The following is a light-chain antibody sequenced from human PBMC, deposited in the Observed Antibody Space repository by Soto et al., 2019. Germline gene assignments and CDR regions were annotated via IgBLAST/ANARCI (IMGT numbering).Light chain of an antibody. CDR1: SGDVGHYNF. CDR3: CSFAGSNTYVV. V-gene: IGLV2-11*01. Sequence: QSVLIQPRSVSGSPGQSVTISCTGTSGDVGHYNFVSWYQHHPGKAPKPMIYRVSQRPSGVPDRFSGSKSGNTASLTISGLQAEDEADYYCCSFAGSNTYVVFGGGTKVTVL. CDR2: RVS. J-gene: IGLJ2*01.